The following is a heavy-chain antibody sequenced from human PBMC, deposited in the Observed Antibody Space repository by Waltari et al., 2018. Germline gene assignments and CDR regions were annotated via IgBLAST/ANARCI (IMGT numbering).Heavy chain of an antibody. CDR1: GYTFTDYY. V-gene: IGHV1-69-2*01. J-gene: IGHJ5*02. D-gene: IGHD2-15*01. CDR2: VGPKDGET. CDR3: SRSGSDDWFDP. Sequence: EVQLLQSGAEVKKPGATVTLSCKPSGYTFTDYYIHWVKQTPGKGLEWMGRVGPKDGETIYAEKFQDRVTISADTSTDTVYMIMNGLRFDDTALYFCSRSGSDDWFDPWGRGTPVTVVS.